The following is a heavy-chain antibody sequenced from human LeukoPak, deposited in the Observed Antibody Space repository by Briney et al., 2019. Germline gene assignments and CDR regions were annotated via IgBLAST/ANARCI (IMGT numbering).Heavy chain of an antibody. Sequence: ASVKVSCKASGYTFTGYYMHWVRQAPGQGLEWMRWINPNSGGTNYAQKFQGRVTMTRDTSISTAYMELSRLRSDDTAVYYCARDVLYSSSWYYFDYWGQGTLVTVSS. CDR3: ARDVLYSSSWYYFDY. V-gene: IGHV1-2*02. CDR1: GYTFTGYY. CDR2: INPNSGGT. J-gene: IGHJ4*02. D-gene: IGHD6-13*01.